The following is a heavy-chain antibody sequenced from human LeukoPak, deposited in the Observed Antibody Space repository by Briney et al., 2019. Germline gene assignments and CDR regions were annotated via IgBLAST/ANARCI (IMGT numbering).Heavy chain of an antibody. CDR1: GFTLSSYS. Sequence: GGSLRLSCSASGFTLSSYSMHWVRQAPGKGLEYVSTSGGATYYADSVKVRFTISRDNAKNTLYLRMSSLRAEDTAVYYCIKDRTGTYSFDYWGQGALVTVSS. J-gene: IGHJ4*02. CDR3: IKDRTGTYSFDY. D-gene: IGHD7-27*01. CDR2: SGGAT. V-gene: IGHV3-64D*09.